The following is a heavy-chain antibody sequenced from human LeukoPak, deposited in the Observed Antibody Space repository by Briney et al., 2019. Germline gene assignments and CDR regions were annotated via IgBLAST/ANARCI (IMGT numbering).Heavy chain of an antibody. V-gene: IGHV3-30-3*01. CDR1: GFTFSSYA. CDR2: ISYDGSNK. D-gene: IGHD3-10*01. CDR3: AREDYYGSGSYYDY. J-gene: IGHJ4*02. Sequence: PGGSLRLSCAASGFTFSSYAMHWVRQAPGKGLEWVAVISYDGSNKYYADSVKGRFTISRDNSKSTLYLQMNSLRAEDTAVYYCAREDYYGSGSYYDYWGQGTLVTVSS.